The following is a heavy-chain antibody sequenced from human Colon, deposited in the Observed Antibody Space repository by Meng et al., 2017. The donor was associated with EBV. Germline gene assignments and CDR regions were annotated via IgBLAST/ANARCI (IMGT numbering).Heavy chain of an antibody. J-gene: IGHJ4*02. D-gene: IGHD6-25*01. CDR1: GFNFNDYY. CDR3: ARDLGGPRDY. V-gene: IGHV3-11*01. Sequence: HVYLVESGGGFVKPGGSVSLSCAASGFNFNDYYMTWIRQAPGKGLEWVAFISKMGDGISYAESVRGRFTISRDSATHSLYLQMNSLRAEDTAVYYCARDLGGPRDYWGQGTLVTVSS. CDR2: ISKMGDGI.